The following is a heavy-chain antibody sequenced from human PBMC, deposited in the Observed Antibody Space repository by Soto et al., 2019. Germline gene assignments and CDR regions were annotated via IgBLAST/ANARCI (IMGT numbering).Heavy chain of an antibody. J-gene: IGHJ5*01. V-gene: IGHV3-33*06. Sequence: QVRLVQSGGDVVQPGKSLKLSCAASGFTFNKFVMHWVRQAPGKGLEWVALIWSDGTEKFYSESVKGRFTVSRDNSKNTVYLEVDSLRVEDTAIYYCAKDRLGLPNGIDSWGQGTLVTVSS. CDR1: GFTFNKFV. CDR2: IWSDGTEK. CDR3: AKDRLGLPNGIDS. D-gene: IGHD6-6*01.